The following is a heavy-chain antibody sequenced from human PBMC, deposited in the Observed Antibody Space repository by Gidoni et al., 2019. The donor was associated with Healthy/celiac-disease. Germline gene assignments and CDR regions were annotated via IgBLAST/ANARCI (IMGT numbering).Heavy chain of an antibody. J-gene: IGHJ1*01. CDR1: GFTFSSYG. V-gene: IGHV3-33*01. Sequence: QVQLVESGGGVVQPGRSLRLSCAASGFTFSSYGMHWVRQAPGKGLGWVAVIWYDGSNKYYADSVKGRFTISRDNSKNTLYLQMNSLRAEDTAVYYCARADQYCSSTSCYYFQHWGQGTLVTVSS. D-gene: IGHD2-2*01. CDR2: IWYDGSNK. CDR3: ARADQYCSSTSCYYFQH.